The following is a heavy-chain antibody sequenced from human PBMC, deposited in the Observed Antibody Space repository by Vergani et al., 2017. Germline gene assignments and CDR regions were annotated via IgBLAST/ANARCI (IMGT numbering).Heavy chain of an antibody. CDR1: VGSITSGSFY. V-gene: IGHV4-61*02. D-gene: IGHD3-10*01. Sequence: QVQLHESGPGLVKPSQTLSLTCTVSVGSITSGSFYWSWIRQPAGKGLAWIGRIHSSGTTNYNPSLKSRVTRSVDTSKNQLSLRMTSVTAADTAVYYCARDSWTSELRGVYWFETWVQGTLGSVSS. J-gene: IGHJ5*02. CDR2: IHSSGTT. CDR3: ARDSWTSELRGVYWFET.